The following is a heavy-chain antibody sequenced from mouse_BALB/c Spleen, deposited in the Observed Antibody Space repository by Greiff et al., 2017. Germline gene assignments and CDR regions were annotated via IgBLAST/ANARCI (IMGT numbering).Heavy chain of an antibody. D-gene: IGHD2-4*01. CDR3: TRPLYYDYDEGFAY. V-gene: IGHV1-5*01. CDR2: IYPGNSDT. Sequence: EVQLQQSGTVLARPGASVKMSCKASGYTFTSYWMHWVKQRPGQGLEWIGAIYPGNSDTSYNQKFKGKAKLTAVTSTSTAYMELSSLTNEDSAVYYCTRPLYYDYDEGFAYWGQGTLVTVSA. CDR1: GYTFTSYW. J-gene: IGHJ3*01.